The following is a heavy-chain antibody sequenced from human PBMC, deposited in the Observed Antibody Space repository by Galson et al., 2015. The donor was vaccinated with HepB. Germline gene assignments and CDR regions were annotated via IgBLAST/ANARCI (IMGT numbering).Heavy chain of an antibody. Sequence: SLRLSCAASGFPFSSYAMHWVRQAPGKGLEWVAVLSYDGGNKYYADSVKGRFTISRDISKDTLYLQMNSLRAEDTAVYYCARGSYDILTGYPDYYYYGMDVWGQGTTVTVSS. J-gene: IGHJ6*02. CDR2: LSYDGGNK. CDR1: GFPFSSYA. CDR3: ARGSYDILTGYPDYYYYGMDV. D-gene: IGHD3-9*01. V-gene: IGHV3-30*04.